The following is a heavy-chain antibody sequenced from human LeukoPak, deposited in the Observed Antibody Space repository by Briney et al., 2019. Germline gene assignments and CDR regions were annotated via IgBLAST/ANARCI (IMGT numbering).Heavy chain of an antibody. J-gene: IGHJ4*02. V-gene: IGHV3-21*01. Sequence: PGGSLRLSCAASGFTFSSYSMNWVRQAPGKGLEWVSSISSSSSYIYYADSVKGRFTISRDNAKNSLYLQMNSLRAEDTAVYYCARDEPPPIAVAGDYWGQGTLVTVSS. CDR1: GFTFSSYS. CDR3: ARDEPPPIAVAGDY. CDR2: ISSSSSYI. D-gene: IGHD6-19*01.